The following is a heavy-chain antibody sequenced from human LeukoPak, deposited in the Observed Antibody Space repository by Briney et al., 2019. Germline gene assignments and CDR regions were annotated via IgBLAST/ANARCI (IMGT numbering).Heavy chain of an antibody. Sequence: GGSLRLSCAASGFTFTSYAMHWVRQAPGKGLEWVAVISYDGSNKYYADSVKGRFTISRDNSKNTLYLQMNSLRAEDTAVYYCARGKDILTGSDAFDIWGQGTMVTVSS. CDR3: ARGKDILTGSDAFDI. CDR1: GFTFTSYA. V-gene: IGHV3-30-3*01. J-gene: IGHJ3*02. CDR2: ISYDGSNK. D-gene: IGHD3-9*01.